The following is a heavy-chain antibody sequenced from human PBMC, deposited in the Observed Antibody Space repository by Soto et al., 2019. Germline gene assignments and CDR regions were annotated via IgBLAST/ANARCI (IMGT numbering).Heavy chain of an antibody. CDR3: AGPRFFFSPSSPPPSLASYSYGSEV. CDR2: IIPIFGTA. CDR1: GGTFSSNA. D-gene: IGHD2-2*01. J-gene: IGHJ6*04. Sequence: ASVKVSCKASGGTFSSNAISWVRQAPGQGLEWMGGIIPIFGTANYAQKFQGRVTITADESTSTAYMELSSLRSEDTAVYYCAGPRFFFSPSSPPPSLASYSYGSEVGGKGPRATV. V-gene: IGHV1-69*13.